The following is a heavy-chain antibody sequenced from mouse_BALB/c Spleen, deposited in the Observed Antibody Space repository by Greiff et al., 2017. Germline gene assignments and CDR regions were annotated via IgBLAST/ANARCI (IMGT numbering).Heavy chain of an antibody. D-gene: IGHD3-3*01. J-gene: IGHJ4*01. CDR1: GYTFSSYW. CDR3: ARCGKLELTYAMDY. Sequence: QVQLKQSGAELMKPGASVKISCKATGYTFSSYWIEWVKQRPGHGLEWIGEILPGSGSTNYNEKFKGKATFTADTSSNTAYMQLSSLTSEDSAVYYCARCGKLELTYAMDYWGQGTSVTVSS. CDR2: ILPGSGST. V-gene: IGHV1-9*01.